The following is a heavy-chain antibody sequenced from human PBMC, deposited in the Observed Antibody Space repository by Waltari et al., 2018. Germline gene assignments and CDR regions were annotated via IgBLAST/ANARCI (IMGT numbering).Heavy chain of an antibody. CDR3: ARDGSMKPFDY. CDR1: GYTLIYEY. V-gene: IGHV1-2*02. Sequence: QIQLVQSGAEVKTPGASVKVSCKASGYTLIYEYIHWVRQAPGQGLEWMGWVNPKTGVTKYSQKFQGRVTMTRDTSINTGYVELSSLRSDDTAIYFCARDGSMKPFDYWGQGTQVTVSS. J-gene: IGHJ4*02. CDR2: VNPKTGVT. D-gene: IGHD2-8*01.